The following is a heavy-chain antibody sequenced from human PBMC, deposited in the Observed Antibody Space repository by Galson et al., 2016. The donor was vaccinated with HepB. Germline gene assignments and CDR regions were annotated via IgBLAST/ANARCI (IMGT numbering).Heavy chain of an antibody. CDR2: IIPLYDTA. D-gene: IGHD4-17*01. J-gene: IGHJ6*02. Sequence: SVKVSCKASGGSFTSYAISWVRQAPGQGLEWMGGIIPLYDTANYAQKFQGRVTITADESTSTAYMELSSRTSEDTAVYYCARAPMDYGDRNYAMDVWGQGTTVTVSS. CDR3: ARAPMDYGDRNYAMDV. V-gene: IGHV1-69*13. CDR1: GGSFTSYA.